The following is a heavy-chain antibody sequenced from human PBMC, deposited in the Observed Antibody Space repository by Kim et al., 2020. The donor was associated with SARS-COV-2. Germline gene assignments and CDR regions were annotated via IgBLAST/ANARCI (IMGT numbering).Heavy chain of an antibody. D-gene: IGHD6-19*01. Sequence: YYADSGKGRFTISRDKSKNTLSLQMNSLRAEDTAVYYCAGGIAVAGEIDYWGQGTLVTVSS. J-gene: IGHJ4*02. V-gene: IGHV3-33*01. CDR3: AGGIAVAGEIDY.